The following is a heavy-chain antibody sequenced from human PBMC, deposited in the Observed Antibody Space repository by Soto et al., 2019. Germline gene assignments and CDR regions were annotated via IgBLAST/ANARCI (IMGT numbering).Heavy chain of an antibody. CDR3: SGGVGDAV. CDR2: TNQDGSEK. V-gene: IGHV3-7*04. D-gene: IGHD1-26*01. Sequence: EEQLVESGGGLVQPGGSLRLSCAVSGFTFRRDWMNWVRQAPGKGLEWVAHTNQDGSEKYYVDSVKGRFTIFRDNAKKSLELQRNSRRAEDTAVYYCSGGVGDAVWGQGTLVTVSS. CDR1: GFTFRRDW. J-gene: IGHJ4*02.